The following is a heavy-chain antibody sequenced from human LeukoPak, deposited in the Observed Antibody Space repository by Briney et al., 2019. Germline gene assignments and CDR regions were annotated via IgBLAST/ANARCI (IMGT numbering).Heavy chain of an antibody. D-gene: IGHD3-22*01. CDR3: ARLRGRITMKGPNDY. J-gene: IGHJ4*02. Sequence: GALRHSCAASGFTFSSYWMSWVRQAPGKGLEWVANIKQDGSEKYYVDSVKGRFTISRDNAKNSLYLQMNSLRAEDTAVYYCARLRGRITMKGPNDYWGQGTLVTVSS. CDR2: IKQDGSEK. CDR1: GFTFSSYW. V-gene: IGHV3-7*01.